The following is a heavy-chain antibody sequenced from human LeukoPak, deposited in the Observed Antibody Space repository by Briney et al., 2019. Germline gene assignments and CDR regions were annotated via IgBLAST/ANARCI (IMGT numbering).Heavy chain of an antibody. V-gene: IGHV1-18*01. J-gene: IGHJ5*01. CDR2: IGSYGGDT. CDR3: ARDLWNFYDDSGYYRDFDS. CDR1: TSR. Sequence: ASVKVSCKATSRISWVRQAPGQGLEWMGWIGSYGGDTYYAQKFQGRVTVTTDTSTSTVYMELRSLRSDDTAVYYCARDLWNFYDDSGYYRDFDSWGQGTLVNVSS. D-gene: IGHD3-22*01.